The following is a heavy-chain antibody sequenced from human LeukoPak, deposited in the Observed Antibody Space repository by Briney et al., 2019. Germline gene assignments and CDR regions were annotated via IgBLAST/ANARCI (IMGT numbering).Heavy chain of an antibody. CDR2: INWNSAKI. CDR3: AKDKGDFWSGYPMDV. CDR1: GFSFDDYA. V-gene: IGHV3-9*03. J-gene: IGHJ6*03. Sequence: GGSLRPSCAASGFSFDDYAMHWVRQAPGKGLEWVSGINWNSAKIGYADSVKGRFKISRDNAKNSLYLQMNSLRAEDMALYYCAKDKGDFWSGYPMDVWGKGTTVTVSS. D-gene: IGHD3-3*01.